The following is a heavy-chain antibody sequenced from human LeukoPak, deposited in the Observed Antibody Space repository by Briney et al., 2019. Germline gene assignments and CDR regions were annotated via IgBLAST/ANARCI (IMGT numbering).Heavy chain of an antibody. Sequence: GASVKVSCKASGYTLTGYYMHWVRQAPGQGLEWMGWINPNSGGTNYAQKFQGRVAMTRDTSISTAYMELSRLRSDDTAVYYCARDHGGSSLDYWGQGTLVTVSS. J-gene: IGHJ4*02. D-gene: IGHD1-26*01. CDR3: ARDHGGSSLDY. CDR2: INPNSGGT. CDR1: GYTLTGYY. V-gene: IGHV1-2*02.